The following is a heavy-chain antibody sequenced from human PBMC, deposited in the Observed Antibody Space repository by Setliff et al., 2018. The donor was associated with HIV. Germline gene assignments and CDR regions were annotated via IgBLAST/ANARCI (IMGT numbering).Heavy chain of an antibody. V-gene: IGHV4-34*01. Sequence: PSETLSLTCAVYGGSFSGYYWSWIRQPPGKGLEWIGNIYYSGSTYYNPSLKSRVTISVDTSKNQFSLKLSSVTAADTAMYYCARGGAHYYGSGSYYNWFDPWGQGTLVTVSS. D-gene: IGHD3-10*01. CDR2: IYYSGST. J-gene: IGHJ5*02. CDR3: ARGGAHYYGSGSYYNWFDP. CDR1: GGSFSGYY.